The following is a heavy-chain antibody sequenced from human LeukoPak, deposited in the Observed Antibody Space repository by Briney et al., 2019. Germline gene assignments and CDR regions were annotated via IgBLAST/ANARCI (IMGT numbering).Heavy chain of an antibody. D-gene: IGHD2-15*01. Sequence: PGGSLRLSCAASGFTFSSYAMSWVRQAPGKGLEWVSAISGSGGSTYYADSVKGRFTISRDNSKNTLYLQMNSLRAEDTAVYYCAKASVVVVAATDWFDRWGQGTLVTVSS. CDR1: GFTFSSYA. CDR2: ISGSGGST. V-gene: IGHV3-23*01. J-gene: IGHJ5*02. CDR3: AKASVVVVAATDWFDR.